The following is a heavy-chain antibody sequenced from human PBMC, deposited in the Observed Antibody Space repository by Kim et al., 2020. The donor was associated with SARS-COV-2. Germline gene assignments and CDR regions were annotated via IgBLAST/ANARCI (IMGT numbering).Heavy chain of an antibody. Sequence: SETLSLTCTVSGGSISSYYWSWIRQPPGKGLVWIGSINYSGSTNYNPSLKSRGTISVDTSKNQFSLKLSSVTAADTAVYYCARQRYGDWDALDYWGQGTLVTVSS. D-gene: IGHD2-21*02. J-gene: IGHJ4*02. CDR2: INYSGST. CDR3: ARQRYGDWDALDY. CDR1: GGSISSYY. V-gene: IGHV4-59*08.